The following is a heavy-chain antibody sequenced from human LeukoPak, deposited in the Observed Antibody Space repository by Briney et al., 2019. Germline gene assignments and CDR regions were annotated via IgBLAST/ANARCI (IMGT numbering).Heavy chain of an antibody. Sequence: GGSLRLSCSTSGFTFSNFVMQWVRQTPGKGLEYVSVISTDGSQYYPDSVKGRFTIFRDNSKNTLYLQMNSLRPEDTAIYYCAKNDGNIWQPHSWGQGTLVTVSS. CDR2: ISTDGSQ. V-gene: IGHV3-64D*06. J-gene: IGHJ4*02. CDR1: GFTFSNFV. CDR3: AKNDGNIWQPHS.